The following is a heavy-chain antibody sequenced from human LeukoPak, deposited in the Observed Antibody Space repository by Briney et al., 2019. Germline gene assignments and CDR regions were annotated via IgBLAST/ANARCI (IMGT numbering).Heavy chain of an antibody. Sequence: GGSLRLSCSTSGFTFSNFVMQWVRQTPGKGLEYVSVISTDGSQYYPDSVKGRFTIFRDNSKNTLYLQMNSLRPEDTAIYYCAKNDGNIWQPHSWGQGTLVTVSS. CDR2: ISTDGSQ. V-gene: IGHV3-64D*06. J-gene: IGHJ4*02. CDR1: GFTFSNFV. CDR3: AKNDGNIWQPHS.